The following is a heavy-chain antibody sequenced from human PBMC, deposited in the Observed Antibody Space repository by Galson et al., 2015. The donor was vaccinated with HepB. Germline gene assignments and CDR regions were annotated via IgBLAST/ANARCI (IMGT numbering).Heavy chain of an antibody. CDR1: GDSVSSNSAA. D-gene: IGHD6-13*01. J-gene: IGHJ6*02. Sequence: CAISGDSVSSNSAAWNWIRQSPSRGLEWLGRTYYRSKWYNDYAVSVKSRITINPGTSKNQFSLQLNSVTPEDTAVYYCARLYSSTLAGMDVWGQGTTGTVPS. V-gene: IGHV6-1*01. CDR3: ARLYSSTLAGMDV. CDR2: TYYRSKWYN.